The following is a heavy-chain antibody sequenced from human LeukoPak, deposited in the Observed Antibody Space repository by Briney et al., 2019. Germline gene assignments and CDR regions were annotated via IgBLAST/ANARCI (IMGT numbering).Heavy chain of an antibody. Sequence: GGSLRLSCATSGFTFSSYEMNWVRQAPGKGLEWVSFISSSGTTIYADSVRGRFTISRDNAKNSLYLQMNSLRAEDTAVYYCASRIVGANTFTPLDTWGQGTLVTVSP. V-gene: IGHV3-48*03. J-gene: IGHJ5*02. CDR1: GFTFSSYE. CDR2: ISSSGTTI. D-gene: IGHD1-26*01. CDR3: ASRIVGANTFTPLDT.